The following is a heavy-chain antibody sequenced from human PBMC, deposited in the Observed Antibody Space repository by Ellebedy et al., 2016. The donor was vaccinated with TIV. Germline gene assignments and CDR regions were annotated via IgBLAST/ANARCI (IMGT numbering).Heavy chain of an antibody. J-gene: IGHJ4*02. V-gene: IGHV4-34*01. CDR1: GGSFSGYY. CDR3: ARGLARDY. Sequence: MPSETLSLTCAVYGGSFSGYYWSWIRQPPGKGLEWIGEITHSGSTNYNPSLKSRVTISVDTSKNQFSLNLSSVTAADTAVYYCARGLARDYWGQGTLGTVSS. CDR2: ITHSGST.